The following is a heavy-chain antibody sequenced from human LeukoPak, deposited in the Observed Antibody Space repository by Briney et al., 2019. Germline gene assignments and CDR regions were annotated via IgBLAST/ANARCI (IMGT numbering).Heavy chain of an antibody. Sequence: PSETLSLTCTVSGGSISSYYWSWIGQPQGQELQWIAYISNSGRTYYNPSLKSRVTMTADTSKNQFSLKLSTVTAADTAVFYCVRHSSDWSFDYWAQGTLVTVSS. CDR2: ISNSGRT. V-gene: IGHV4-59*08. D-gene: IGHD6-19*01. J-gene: IGHJ4*02. CDR1: GGSISSYY. CDR3: VRHSSDWSFDY.